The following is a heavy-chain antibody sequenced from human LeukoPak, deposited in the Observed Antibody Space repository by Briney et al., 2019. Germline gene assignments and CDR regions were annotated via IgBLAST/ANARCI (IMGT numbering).Heavy chain of an antibody. CDR2: ISVYNGNR. J-gene: IGHJ4*02. V-gene: IGHV1-18*01. CDR1: GYTFTTYG. Sequence: ASVKVSCKASGYTFTTYGISWVRQAPGQGLEWLGRISVYNGNRNYAQKLQGRVTMTTDTSTSTAYMELRSLRSDDTAVYYCARMILLLGDVLTVPPRGFDYWGQGTLVTVSS. CDR3: ARMILLLGDVLTVPPRGFDY. D-gene: IGHD3-9*01.